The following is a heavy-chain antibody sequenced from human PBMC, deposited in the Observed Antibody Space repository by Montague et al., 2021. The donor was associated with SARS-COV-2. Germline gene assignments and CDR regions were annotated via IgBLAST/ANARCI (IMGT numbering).Heavy chain of an antibody. J-gene: IGHJ4*02. Sequence: SETLSLTCTVSGGSISTYYWSWIRQPPGKGLEWIGYIYYTGSTKYNPSLKSRVTMSLDTPTNRLSLRLNSVTAADTAMYYCARVQNTHFIANCVNYFDFWGLGAQVTVSS. CDR2: IYYTGST. V-gene: IGHV4-59*01. CDR1: GGSISTYY. D-gene: IGHD1-1*01. CDR3: ARVQNTHFIANCVNYFDF.